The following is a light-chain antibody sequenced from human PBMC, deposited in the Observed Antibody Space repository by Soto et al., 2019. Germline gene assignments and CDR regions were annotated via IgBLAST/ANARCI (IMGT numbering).Light chain of an antibody. CDR3: QQYGSSPIT. V-gene: IGKV3-20*01. Sequence: EIVLTQSPGTLSLSPGERATLSCRASQSVSNRYLAWYQQKPGQAPRLLIYGASSRATGTPDRFSGSGSGTDFTLTISRLEPEDFAVYYCQQYGSSPITFGGGTKVEIK. CDR2: GAS. CDR1: QSVSNRY. J-gene: IGKJ4*01.